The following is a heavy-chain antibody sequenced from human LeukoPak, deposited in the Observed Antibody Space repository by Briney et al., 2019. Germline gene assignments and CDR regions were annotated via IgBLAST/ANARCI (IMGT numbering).Heavy chain of an antibody. D-gene: IGHD1-26*01. CDR1: GFTVSSNY. Sequence: GGSLRLSCAASGFTVSSNYMSWVRQAPGKGLEWVSVIYSGGSTYYADSVKGRFTISRDNAKNSLYLQMDSLRADDTAIYYCARDKIVGPTTLDYWGQGTLVTVSS. J-gene: IGHJ4*02. CDR3: ARDKIVGPTTLDY. CDR2: IYSGGST. V-gene: IGHV3-53*01.